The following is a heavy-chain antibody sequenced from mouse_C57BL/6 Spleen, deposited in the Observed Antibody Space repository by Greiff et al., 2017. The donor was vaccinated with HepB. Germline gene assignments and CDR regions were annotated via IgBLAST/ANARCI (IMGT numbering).Heavy chain of an antibody. J-gene: IGHJ2*01. V-gene: IGHV3-6*01. Sequence: EVKLMESGPGLVKPSQSLSLTCSVTGYSITSGYYWNWIRQFPGNKLEWMGYISYDGSNNYNPSLKNRISITRDTSKNQFFLKLNSVTTEDTATYYCAELLRNYWGQGTTLTVSS. D-gene: IGHD1-1*01. CDR2: ISYDGSN. CDR1: GYSITSGYY. CDR3: AELLRNY.